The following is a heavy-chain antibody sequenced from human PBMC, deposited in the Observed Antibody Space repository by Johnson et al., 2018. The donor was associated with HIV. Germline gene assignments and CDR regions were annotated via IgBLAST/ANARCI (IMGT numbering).Heavy chain of an antibody. Sequence: QVQLVESGGGVVKPGRSLRLSCAASGFTFSSYGMHWVRQAPGKGLEWVAVISYDGSNKYYADSVKGRFTISRDNSKNTLYLQMNSLRAEDTAVYYCAKDQGITMIVVVAGAFDIWGQGTMVTVSS. CDR2: ISYDGSNK. J-gene: IGHJ3*02. CDR3: AKDQGITMIVVVAGAFDI. D-gene: IGHD3-22*01. CDR1: GFTFSSYG. V-gene: IGHV3-30*18.